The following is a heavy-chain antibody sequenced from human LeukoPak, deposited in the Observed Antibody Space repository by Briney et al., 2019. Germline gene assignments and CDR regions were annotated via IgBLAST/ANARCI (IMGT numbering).Heavy chain of an antibody. CDR3: ARGQENTVVTPNFDY. CDR1: GFTFNNYA. CDR2: ISYDGSNK. Sequence: GGSLRLSCAASGFTFNNYAMGWVRQAPGKGLEWVAVISYDGSNKYYADSVKGRFTISRDNSKNTLYLQMNSLRAEDTAVYYCARGQENTVVTPNFDYWGQGTLVTVSS. J-gene: IGHJ4*02. V-gene: IGHV3-30-3*01. D-gene: IGHD4-23*01.